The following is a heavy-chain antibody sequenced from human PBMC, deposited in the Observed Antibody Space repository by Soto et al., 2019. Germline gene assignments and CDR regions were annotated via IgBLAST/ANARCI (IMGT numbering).Heavy chain of an antibody. Sequence: QVQLVQSGAEVKKPGASAKVSCKASGYTFINYDMNWVRQATGQGPEWVGWMNPDTGNTGYAQKFQGRVTMTSNTSIGTIYMDLSRLRSEDTAVYYCARRRGRNGWFDLWGQGTLVTVSS. V-gene: IGHV1-8*01. CDR1: GYTFINYD. CDR2: MNPDTGNT. J-gene: IGHJ5*02. CDR3: ARRRGRNGWFDL. D-gene: IGHD2-8*01.